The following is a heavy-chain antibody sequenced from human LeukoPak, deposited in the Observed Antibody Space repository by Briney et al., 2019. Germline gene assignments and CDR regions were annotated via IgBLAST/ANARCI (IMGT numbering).Heavy chain of an antibody. Sequence: PGGSLRLSCAASGFTFDDYGMSWVRQAPGKGLEWVSYISSSSGTIYYADSVKGRFTISRDNAKNSLYLQMNSLRAEDTAVYYCARAANRLVYFDYWGQGTLVTVSS. CDR1: GFTFDDYG. V-gene: IGHV3-48*01. CDR3: ARAANRLVYFDY. D-gene: IGHD3-22*01. CDR2: ISSSSGTI. J-gene: IGHJ4*02.